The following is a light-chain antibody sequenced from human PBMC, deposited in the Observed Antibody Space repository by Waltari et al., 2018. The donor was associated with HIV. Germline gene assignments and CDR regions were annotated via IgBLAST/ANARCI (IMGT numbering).Light chain of an antibody. V-gene: IGLV1-51*02. CDR1: ISNGGHNF. J-gene: IGLJ1*01. Sequence: QSVLTQPPSVSAAPGQKVSISCSGGISNGGHNFLSWYNQLPGTAPKLLMYENNKRPSGIPDRFSGSKSGTSANLDITGLQTGDEADYYCGTWDSSLSTYVFGSGTKVTAL. CDR2: ENN. CDR3: GTWDSSLSTYV.